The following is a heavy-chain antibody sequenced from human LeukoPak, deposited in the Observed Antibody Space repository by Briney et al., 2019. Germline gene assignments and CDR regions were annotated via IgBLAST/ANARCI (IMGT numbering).Heavy chain of an antibody. V-gene: IGHV3-23*01. CDR1: GFPLSDAW. D-gene: IGHD3-22*01. CDR2: ISGSGGST. Sequence: GGSLRLSCAVSGFPLSDAWMNWVRQAPGKGLEWVSAISGSGGSTYYADSVKGRFTISRDNSKNTLYLQMNSLRAEDRAVYYCAKLLGSSGSEVGYWGQGTLVTVSS. J-gene: IGHJ4*02. CDR3: AKLLGSSGSEVGY.